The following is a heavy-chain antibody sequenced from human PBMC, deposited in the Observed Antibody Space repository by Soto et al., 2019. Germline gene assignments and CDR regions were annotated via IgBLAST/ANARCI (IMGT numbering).Heavy chain of an antibody. V-gene: IGHV4-30-4*01. CDR2: IYYSGST. Sequence: SETLSLTCTVSGGSISSGDYYWSWIRQPPGKGLEWIGYIYYSGSTYYNPSLKSRVTISVDTSKNQFSLKLSSVTAADTAVYYCASSDVDQPANWFDPWGQGTLVTVSS. CDR3: ASSDVDQPANWFDP. CDR1: GGSISSGDYY. J-gene: IGHJ5*02.